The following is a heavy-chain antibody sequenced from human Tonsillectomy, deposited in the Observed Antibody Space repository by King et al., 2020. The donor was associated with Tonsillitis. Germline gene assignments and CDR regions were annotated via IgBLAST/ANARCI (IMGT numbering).Heavy chain of an antibody. CDR3: ARAPESSSSFDY. CDR2: INPWGGST. J-gene: IGHJ4*02. Sequence: VQLVESGAEVKKPGASGKVSCKASGYTLTSYYMHWLLQAPGQGLEWMGIINPWGGSTTYAQKFQGKVTMTRDTSTSTVYMELSILRSEDTAVYYCARAPESSSSFDYWGQGTLVTVSS. V-gene: IGHV1-46*01. CDR1: GYTLTSYY. D-gene: IGHD6-6*01.